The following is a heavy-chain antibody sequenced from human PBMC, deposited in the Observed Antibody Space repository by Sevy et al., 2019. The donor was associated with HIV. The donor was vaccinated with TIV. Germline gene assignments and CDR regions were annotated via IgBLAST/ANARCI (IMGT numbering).Heavy chain of an antibody. CDR1: EFTFSSHA. J-gene: IGHJ3*02. D-gene: IGHD3-3*02. CDR3: ARDGRGISAFDI. CDR2: ISGNGENT. Sequence: GGSLRLSCIASEFTFSSHAVSWVRQAPGKGLEWVSAISGNGENTHYADSVRGRFTISRDNFKNTLYLQMNSLRAEDTALYYCARDGRGISAFDIWGQGTMVTVSS. V-gene: IGHV3-23*01.